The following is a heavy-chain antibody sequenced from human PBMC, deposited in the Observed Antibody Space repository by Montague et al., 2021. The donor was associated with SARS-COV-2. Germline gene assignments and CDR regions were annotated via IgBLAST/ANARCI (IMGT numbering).Heavy chain of an antibody. V-gene: IGHV4-31*03. J-gene: IGHJ3*02. Sequence: TLSLTCTVSGYSIDSGGYFWSWIRQHPGKGLEWIGFIYYSGSADYNPPLESRVSISVDRSKSQFSLKLSSVTAADTAVYYCARIFCGGDCDGSGVFDIWGQGTMVTVSS. D-gene: IGHD2-21*02. CDR1: GYSIDSGGYF. CDR3: ARIFCGGDCDGSGVFDI. CDR2: IYYSGSA.